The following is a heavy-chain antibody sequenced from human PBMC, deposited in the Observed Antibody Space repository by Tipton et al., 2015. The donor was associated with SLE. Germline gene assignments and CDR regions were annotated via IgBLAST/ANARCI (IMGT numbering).Heavy chain of an antibody. D-gene: IGHD1-14*01. V-gene: IGHV4-59*01. J-gene: IGHJ4*02. CDR1: GGSISSYY. CDR3: ARARNHWAIGY. Sequence: TLSLTCTVSGGSISSYYWSWIRQPPGKGLEWIGYIYYSGSTNYNPSLKSRVTISVDTSKNQFSLKLSSVTAADTAVYYCARARNHWAIGYWGQGTLVTVSS. CDR2: IYYSGST.